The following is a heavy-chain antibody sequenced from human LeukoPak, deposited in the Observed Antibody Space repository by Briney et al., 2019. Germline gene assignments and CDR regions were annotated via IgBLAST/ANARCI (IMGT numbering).Heavy chain of an antibody. Sequence: PSETLSLTCTVSGGSISSSSYYWGWIRQPPGKGLEWIGSIYHSGSTYYNPSLKSRVTISVDTSKNQFSLKLSSVTAADTAVYYCAREGLRLGELSLYRFDYWGQGTLVTVSS. CDR3: AREGLRLGELSLYRFDY. CDR2: IYHSGST. CDR1: GGSISSSSYY. V-gene: IGHV4-39*07. D-gene: IGHD3-16*02. J-gene: IGHJ4*02.